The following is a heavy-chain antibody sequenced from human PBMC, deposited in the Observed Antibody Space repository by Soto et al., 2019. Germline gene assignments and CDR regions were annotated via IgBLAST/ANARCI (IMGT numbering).Heavy chain of an antibody. V-gene: IGHV6-1*01. J-gene: IGHJ3*02. CDR1: GDSVSSNSAA. CDR3: AREGLIDVVVVDAQAFDI. Sequence: PSQTLSLTCAISGDSVSSNSAAWNWIRQSPSRGLEWLGRTYYRSKWYNDYAVSVKSRITINPDTSKNQFSLQLNSVTPEDTAVYYCAREGLIDVVVVDAQAFDIWGQGTMVTVSS. D-gene: IGHD2-15*01. CDR2: TYYRSKWYN.